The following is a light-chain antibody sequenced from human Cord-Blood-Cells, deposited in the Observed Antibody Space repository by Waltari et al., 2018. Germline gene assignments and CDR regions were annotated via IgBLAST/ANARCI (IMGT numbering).Light chain of an antibody. Sequence: DIQMTQSPSSLSASVGDRVTLTCRASQSISSYSNWYLQKPGKDPKLLIYAASRLKSGVPPRFSGSGSGTVFTLTISSLQPEDFATYYCQQGYSTPLTFGGGTKVEIK. V-gene: IGKV1-39*01. CDR3: QQGYSTPLT. CDR1: QSISSY. CDR2: AAS. J-gene: IGKJ4*01.